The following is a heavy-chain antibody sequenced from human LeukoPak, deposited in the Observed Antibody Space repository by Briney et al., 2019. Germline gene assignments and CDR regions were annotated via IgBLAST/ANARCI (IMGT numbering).Heavy chain of an antibody. D-gene: IGHD2-15*01. Sequence: SETLSLTCAVSGGSINSGDYYWTWIRQPPGQGLEWSGYIYYSGSTYYSPSRNSRVTISIDTSKKQFLLDLSSVTAADTAVYYCARKVVADTAFDFWGQGTLVTVSS. CDR1: GGSINSGDYY. V-gene: IGHV4-30-4*01. CDR3: ARKVVADTAFDF. CDR2: IYYSGST. J-gene: IGHJ4*02.